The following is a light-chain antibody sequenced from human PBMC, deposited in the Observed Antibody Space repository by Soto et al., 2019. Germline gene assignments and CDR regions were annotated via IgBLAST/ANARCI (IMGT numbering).Light chain of an antibody. J-gene: IGKJ4*01. Sequence: DIQMSQSPSSLSASVGARVPITCQARQNNNTFLYWDHQKPGRSPKLLIEAAATFQIGVPSRVSVSGPGTEFTHTISSLQPEDFATYYCQQSYNIPHTFAGGTKVDVK. CDR2: AAA. CDR3: QQSYNIPHT. V-gene: IGKV1-39*01. CDR1: QNNNTF.